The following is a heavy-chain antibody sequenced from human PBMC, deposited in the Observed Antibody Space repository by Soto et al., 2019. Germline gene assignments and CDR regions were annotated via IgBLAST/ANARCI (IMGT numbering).Heavy chain of an antibody. D-gene: IGHD3-9*01. V-gene: IGHV1-2*02. Sequence: ASVKVSCKASGYTFTSYDINWVRQATGQGLEWMGRISPRSGGTNYAQKFQGRVTMTWDTSLNTAYMELSSLISEDTAVYYCARPPGYISDWYYFDLWGQGTLVTVSS. CDR2: ISPRSGGT. CDR3: ARPPGYISDWYYFDL. CDR1: GYTFTSYD. J-gene: IGHJ4*02.